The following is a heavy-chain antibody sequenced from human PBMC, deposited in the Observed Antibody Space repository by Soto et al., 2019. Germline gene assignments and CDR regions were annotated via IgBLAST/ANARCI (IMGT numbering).Heavy chain of an antibody. CDR2: IWYDGSNK. CDR1: GFTFSSYG. J-gene: IGHJ3*02. V-gene: IGHV3-33*01. CDR3: VAYGDYVHAFDI. Sequence: QVQLVESGGGVVQPGRSLRLSCAASGFTFSSYGMHWVRQAPGKGLEWVAVIWYDGSNKYYADSVKGRFTISRDNSKNTLYLQMNSMRAEDTDVYYCVAYGDYVHAFDIWGQGTMVTVSS. D-gene: IGHD4-17*01.